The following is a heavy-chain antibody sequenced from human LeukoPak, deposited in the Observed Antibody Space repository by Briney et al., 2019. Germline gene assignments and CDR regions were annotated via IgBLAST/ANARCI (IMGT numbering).Heavy chain of an antibody. D-gene: IGHD3-22*01. J-gene: IGHJ4*02. CDR3: ARHEGGSNGYWPRPVDC. V-gene: IGHV4-39*01. CDR2: ISESGST. Sequence: PSETLSLTCTVSGDSISSSTYYWGWIRQPPGKGLEWIGSISESGSTYHNPSLKSRVTISVDTSKNQFSLKLNFVTAADTAVYYWARHEGGSNGYWPRPVDCWGQGTLVNVYS. CDR1: GDSISSSTYY.